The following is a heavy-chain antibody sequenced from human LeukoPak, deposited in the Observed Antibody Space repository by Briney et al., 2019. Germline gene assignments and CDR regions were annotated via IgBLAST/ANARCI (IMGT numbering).Heavy chain of an antibody. D-gene: IGHD3-16*01. Sequence: ASVKVSCKASGYTFTSYGIGWVRQAPGQGLEWMGWISAYNGNTNYAQKLQGRVTMTTDTSTSTAYMELSSLRSDDTAVYYCAREDYDYVWGTRYFDYWGQGTLVTVSS. CDR2: ISAYNGNT. J-gene: IGHJ4*02. V-gene: IGHV1-18*01. CDR3: AREDYDYVWGTRYFDY. CDR1: GYTFTSYG.